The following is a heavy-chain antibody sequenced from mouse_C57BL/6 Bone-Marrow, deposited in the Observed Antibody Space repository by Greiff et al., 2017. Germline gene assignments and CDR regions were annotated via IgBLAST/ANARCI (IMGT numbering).Heavy chain of an antibody. CDR3: TTDYGSSYPGY. D-gene: IGHD1-1*01. Sequence: EVKLQASGAELVRPGASVKLSCTASGFNIKDDYMHWVKQRPEQGLEWIGWIDPENGDTAYASKFQGKATITADTSSNTAYLQLSSLTSEDTAVYYCTTDYGSSYPGYWGQGTTLTVSS. V-gene: IGHV14-4*01. CDR2: IDPENGDT. J-gene: IGHJ2*01. CDR1: GFNIKDDY.